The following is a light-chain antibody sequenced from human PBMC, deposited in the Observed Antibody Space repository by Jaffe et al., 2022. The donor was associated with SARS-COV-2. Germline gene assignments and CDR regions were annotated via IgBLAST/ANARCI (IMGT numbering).Light chain of an antibody. Sequence: DIQLTQSPSFLSASVGDRVTITCRASQGISTYLAWYQQKPGKAPKLLIYAASTLQSGVPSRFSGSGSGTQFTLAISSLQPEDSATYYCQQLNTYPPPFGQGTKVEIK. CDR3: QQLNTYPPP. V-gene: IGKV1-9*01. CDR2: AAS. CDR1: QGISTY. J-gene: IGKJ1*01.